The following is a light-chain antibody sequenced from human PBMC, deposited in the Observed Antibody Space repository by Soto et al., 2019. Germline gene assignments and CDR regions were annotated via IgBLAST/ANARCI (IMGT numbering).Light chain of an antibody. J-gene: IGLJ3*02. V-gene: IGLV7-46*01. CDR2: DTS. Sequence: VVTQEPSLTVSPGGTVTLTCGSITGVVTIGHHPHWFQQKPGQAPMTLIYDTSNTHSWTPARFSGSLLGGKAALTLSGAQLDDEAEYYCFLSYSDAVVFGGGTKVTVL. CDR1: TGVVTIGHH. CDR3: FLSYSDAVV.